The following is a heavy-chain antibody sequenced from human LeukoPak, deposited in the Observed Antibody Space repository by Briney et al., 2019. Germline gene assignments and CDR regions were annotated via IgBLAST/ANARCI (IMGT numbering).Heavy chain of an antibody. D-gene: IGHD2-8*01. J-gene: IGHJ5*02. CDR1: GYTFTSYD. Sequence: ASVKVSCKASGYTFTSYDINWVRQATGQGLEWMGWMNPNSGNTGYAQKFQGRVTMTRNTSISTAYMELSSLRSEDTAVYYCARGCTNGVCYISSWLDPWGQGTLVTVSS. V-gene: IGHV1-8*01. CDR3: ARGCTNGVCYISSWLDP. CDR2: MNPNSGNT.